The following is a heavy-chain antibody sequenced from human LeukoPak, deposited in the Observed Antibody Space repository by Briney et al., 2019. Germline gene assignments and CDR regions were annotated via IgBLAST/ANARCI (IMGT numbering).Heavy chain of an antibody. Sequence: ASVKVSCKASGYTFPSYFMHWVRQAPGQGLEWMGGIIPIFGTANYAQKFQGRVTITADESTSTAYMELSSLRSEDTAVYYCARVAEYDMSDAFDIWGQGTMVTVSS. CDR3: ARVAEYDMSDAFDI. V-gene: IGHV1-69*13. J-gene: IGHJ3*02. CDR1: GYTFPSYF. CDR2: IIPIFGTA. D-gene: IGHD3-9*01.